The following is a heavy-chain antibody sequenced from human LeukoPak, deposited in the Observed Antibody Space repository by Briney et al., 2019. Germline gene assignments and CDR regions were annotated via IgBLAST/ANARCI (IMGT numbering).Heavy chain of an antibody. CDR2: ISSTSDYI. V-gene: IGHV3-21*01. D-gene: IGHD2-2*02. CDR1: GFTFSSNI. J-gene: IGHJ5*02. CDR3: ARDGCSSISCYTSWFDP. Sequence: GGSLRLSRAASGFTFSSNIMNWVRQAPGKGLEWVSYISSTSDYIYYADAVKGRFTISRDNAKNSLYLQMNSLRAEDTAVYYCARDGCSSISCYTSWFDPWGQGTLVTVSS.